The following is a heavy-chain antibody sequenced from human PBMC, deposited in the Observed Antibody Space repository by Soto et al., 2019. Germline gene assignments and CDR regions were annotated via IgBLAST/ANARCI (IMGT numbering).Heavy chain of an antibody. Sequence: GGALRLSWAASEFTFDKYYMTWVRQAPGKGPEWVANIKPDGSEQYYVDSVKGRFTISRDNANNSLYLQMTSLRAEDTAVYFCARGNWNYYYGFDVWGQGTTVTVSS. CDR3: ARGNWNYYYGFDV. J-gene: IGHJ6*02. D-gene: IGHD1-20*01. V-gene: IGHV3-7*01. CDR2: IKPDGSEQ. CDR1: EFTFDKYY.